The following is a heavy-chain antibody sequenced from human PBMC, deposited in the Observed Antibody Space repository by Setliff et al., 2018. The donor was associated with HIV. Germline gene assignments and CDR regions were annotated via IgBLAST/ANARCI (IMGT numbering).Heavy chain of an antibody. D-gene: IGHD3-16*01. CDR1: GASIISYY. CDR3: ARDPGSSFYNYKFLDT. Sequence: SETLSLTCTNSGASIISYYWNWVRQPPGRGLEWIGYFYYDGSAKYNPSLKSRVAISAGTSKYQFSLTLRSVTAADTAVYYCARDPGSSFYNYKFLDTWGKGTTVTVSS. J-gene: IGHJ6*04. V-gene: IGHV4-59*01. CDR2: FYYDGSA.